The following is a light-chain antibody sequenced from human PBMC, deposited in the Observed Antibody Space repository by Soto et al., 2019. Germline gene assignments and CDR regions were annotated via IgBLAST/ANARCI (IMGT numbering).Light chain of an antibody. CDR2: ANN. Sequence: SSLTQPPSVSGAPGQRVTISCTGSSSNIGAGYDVHWYQQLPGTAPKLLIYANNIRPSGVPGRFSGSKSGTSASLAITGLQAEDEADYYCQSYDSSLSGYVFGTGTRSPS. CDR1: SSNIGAGYD. V-gene: IGLV1-40*01. J-gene: IGLJ1*01. CDR3: QSYDSSLSGYV.